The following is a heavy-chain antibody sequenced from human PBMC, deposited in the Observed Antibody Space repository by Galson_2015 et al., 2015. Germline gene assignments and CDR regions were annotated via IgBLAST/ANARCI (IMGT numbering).Heavy chain of an antibody. CDR1: GFTFSSYG. CDR3: ARVNGSGWPFDC. Sequence: SLRLSCAASGFTFSSYGMHWVRPAPGKGLEWVAVISYDGSNKYYADSVKGRFTISRDNSKNTLYLQMNSLRAEDTAVYYCARVNGSGWPFDCWGQGTLVPVSS. J-gene: IGHJ4*02. V-gene: IGHV3-30*03. CDR2: ISYDGSNK. D-gene: IGHD6-19*01.